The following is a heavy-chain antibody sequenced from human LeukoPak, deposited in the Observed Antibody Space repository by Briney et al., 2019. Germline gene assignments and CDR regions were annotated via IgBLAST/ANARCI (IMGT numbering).Heavy chain of an antibody. J-gene: IGHJ3*02. CDR1: GGSISSSNW. Sequence: SGTLSLTCAVSGGSISSSNWWSWVRQPPGKGLEWIGEIYHSESTNYNPSLKSRVTISVDKSKNQFSLKLSSVTAADTAVYYCARYGSGSYYINDAFDIWGQGTMVTVSS. CDR3: ARYGSGSYYINDAFDI. CDR2: IYHSEST. D-gene: IGHD3-10*01. V-gene: IGHV4-4*02.